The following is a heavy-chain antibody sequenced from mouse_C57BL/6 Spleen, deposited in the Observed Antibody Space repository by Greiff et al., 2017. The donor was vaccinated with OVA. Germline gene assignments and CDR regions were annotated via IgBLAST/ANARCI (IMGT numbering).Heavy chain of an antibody. CDR1: GYTFTSYW. CDR2: IDPSDSET. V-gene: IGHV1-52*01. Sequence: QVQLQQSGAELVRPGSSVKLSCKASGYTFTSYWMHWVKQRPIQGLEWIGNIDPSDSETHYNQKFKDKATLTVDKSSSTAYMQLSSLTSEDSAVYYCAREITTVVGAMDYWGQGTSVTVSS. CDR3: AREITTVVGAMDY. D-gene: IGHD1-1*01. J-gene: IGHJ4*01.